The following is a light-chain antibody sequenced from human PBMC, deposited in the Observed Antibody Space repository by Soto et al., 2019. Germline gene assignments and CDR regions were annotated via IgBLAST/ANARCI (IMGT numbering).Light chain of an antibody. Sequence: EIVVTQSPFSLPVNTGEPASISCRSSQSLLHSDGHNYLDWYLQKPGQSPQLLIYLASNRASGGPDGFSGSGSGTDFTLQISRVAAEDVGVYFGMQALHSPPTFGGGTKVEIK. J-gene: IGKJ4*01. CDR2: LAS. V-gene: IGKV2-28*01. CDR1: QSLLHSDGHNY. CDR3: MQALHSPPT.